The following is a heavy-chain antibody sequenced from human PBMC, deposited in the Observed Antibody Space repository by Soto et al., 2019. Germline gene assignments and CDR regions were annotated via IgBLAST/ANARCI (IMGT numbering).Heavy chain of an antibody. J-gene: IGHJ6*02. CDR2: INAYNGNT. CDR1: GYPFNTYG. V-gene: IGHV1-18*01. CDR3: ASDTLLLRLFDWFGRPHYGVDV. D-gene: IGHD3-9*01. Sequence: QVQLVQSGPEMKKPGASVKVSCKASGYPFNTYGISWVRQAPGQGLEWMGWINAYNGNTNYAQKLQGRATMTTDASTSTTYMYGRSLRTNDTAGYYLASDTLLLRLFDWFGRPHYGVDVGSQGTTVTDSS.